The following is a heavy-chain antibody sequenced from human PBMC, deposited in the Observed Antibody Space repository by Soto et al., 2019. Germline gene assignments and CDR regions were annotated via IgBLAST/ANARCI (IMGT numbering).Heavy chain of an antibody. CDR2: IYYSGST. CDR1: GGSISSYY. J-gene: IGHJ4*02. Sequence: QVQLQESGPGLVKPSETLSLTCTVSGGSISSYYWSWIRQPPGKGLEWIGYIYYSGSTNYNPSLKSRVTISVDTSKNQFSLKLSSVTAADTAVYYCARRQDGYFDCWGQGTLVTVSS. V-gene: IGHV4-59*01. CDR3: ARRQDGYFDC. D-gene: IGHD2-15*01.